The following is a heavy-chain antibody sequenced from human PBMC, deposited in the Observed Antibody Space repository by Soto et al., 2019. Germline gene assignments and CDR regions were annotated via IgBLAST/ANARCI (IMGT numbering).Heavy chain of an antibody. V-gene: IGHV3-21*01. CDR3: ARDRGSSTSCYTY. D-gene: IGHD2-2*02. Sequence: LRLSCAASGFTFSSYSMNWVRQAPGKGLEWVSSIRSSSSYIYYADSVKGRFTISRDNAKNSLYLQMNSLRAEDTAVYYCARDRGSSTSCYTYWGQGTLVTVSS. CDR1: GFTFSSYS. J-gene: IGHJ4*02. CDR2: IRSSSSYI.